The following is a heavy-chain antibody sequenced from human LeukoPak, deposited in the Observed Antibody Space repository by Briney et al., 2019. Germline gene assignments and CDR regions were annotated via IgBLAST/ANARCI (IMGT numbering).Heavy chain of an antibody. J-gene: IGHJ4*02. D-gene: IGHD4/OR15-4a*01. CDR3: ARDSYYGGHYSFFEH. Sequence: GASVKVSCKPSAYTFTNCRIHWVRQAPGQGFEWMGWIGPSNNYTEYEQKLQGRLTLTTDTSTTTAHMELRSLTFDDTAIYYCARDSYYGGHYSFFEHWGQGTLVTVSS. V-gene: IGHV1-18*01. CDR1: AYTFTNCR. CDR2: IGPSNNYT.